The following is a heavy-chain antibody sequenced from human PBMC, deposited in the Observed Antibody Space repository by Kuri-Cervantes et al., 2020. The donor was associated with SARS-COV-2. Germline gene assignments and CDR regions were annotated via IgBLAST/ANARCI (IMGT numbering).Heavy chain of an antibody. J-gene: IGHJ5*02. V-gene: IGHV3-73*01. D-gene: IGHD3-3*01. CDR1: GFTFSGSA. Sequence: GGSLRLSCAASGFTFSGSAMHWVRQASGKGLEWVGRIRSKANSYATAYAASVKGRFTISRDDSKNTAYLQMNSLKTEDTAVYYCARGVALRFLEWTNWFDPWGQGTLVTVSS. CDR3: ARGVALRFLEWTNWFDP. CDR2: IRSKANSYAT.